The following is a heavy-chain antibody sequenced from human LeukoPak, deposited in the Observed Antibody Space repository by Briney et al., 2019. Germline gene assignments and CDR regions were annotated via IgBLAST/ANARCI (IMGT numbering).Heavy chain of an antibody. CDR1: GGTFSIYA. CDR2: IIPIFGTA. V-gene: IGHV1-69*13. CDR3: ARGGYCSSTSCFDY. D-gene: IGHD2-2*01. J-gene: IGHJ4*02. Sequence: GASVTVSCTASGGTFSIYAISWVRQAPGQGLEWMGGIIPIFGTANYAQKFQGRVTITADESTSTAYMELSSLRSEDTAVYYCARGGYCSSTSCFDYWGQGTLVTVSS.